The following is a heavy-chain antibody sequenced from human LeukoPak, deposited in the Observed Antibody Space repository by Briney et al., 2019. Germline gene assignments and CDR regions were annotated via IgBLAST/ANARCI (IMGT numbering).Heavy chain of an antibody. CDR3: ASTKHIEYGDLYFDY. CDR2: IYYNGNT. CDR1: GGSINTGDYY. J-gene: IGHJ4*02. D-gene: IGHD4-17*01. Sequence: SETLCLTCIVSGGSINTGDYYWSWIRQPPGKGLEWIGYIYYNGNTYYNPSLKTRLTLSVDPSKNQFSLKLNSVTAADTAVYYCASTKHIEYGDLYFDYWGQGTLVTVSS. V-gene: IGHV4-30-4*01.